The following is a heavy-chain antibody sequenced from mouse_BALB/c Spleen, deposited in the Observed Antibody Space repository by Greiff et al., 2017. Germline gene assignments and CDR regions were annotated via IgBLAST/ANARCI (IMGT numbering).Heavy chain of an antibody. Sequence: EVMLVESGGGLVQPGGSMKLSCVASGFTFSNYWMNWVRQSPEKGLEWVAEIRLKSNNYATHYAESVKGRFTISRDDSISSVYLPMNNLRAEDTGSYYCTREGLAYWGQGTTLTVSS. CDR3: TREGLAY. J-gene: IGHJ2*01. CDR1: GFTFSNYW. CDR2: IRLKSNNYAT. V-gene: IGHV6-6*02.